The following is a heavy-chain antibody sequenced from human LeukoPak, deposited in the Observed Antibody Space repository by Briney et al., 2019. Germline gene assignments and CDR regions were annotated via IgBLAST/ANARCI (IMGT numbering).Heavy chain of an antibody. CDR1: GFTFRSYG. CDR3: ARTEESYYEESQGNDY. CDR2: ISGSGSST. V-gene: IGHV3-23*01. Sequence: PGGSLRLSCAASGFTFRSYGMSWVRQAPGKGLEWVSGISGSGSSTYYADSVKGRFTISRDNSKNTLYLQMNSLRAEDTAVYYCARTEESYYEESQGNDYWGQGTLVTVSS. D-gene: IGHD3-22*01. J-gene: IGHJ4*02.